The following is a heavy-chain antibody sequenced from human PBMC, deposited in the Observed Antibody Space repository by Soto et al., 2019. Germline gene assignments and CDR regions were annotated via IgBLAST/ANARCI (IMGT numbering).Heavy chain of an antibody. CDR1: GGSISSDY. CDR2: IYYSGST. CDR3: ARDRGYYGSGSFYPPED. J-gene: IGHJ4*02. V-gene: IGHV4-59*01. D-gene: IGHD3-10*01. Sequence: QVQLQESGPGLVKPSETLFLTCTVSGGSISSDYWSWIRLPPGQGLEWIGYIYYSGSTKCNPSLESRLSISVDTSKHQFSLNLSSVTAADTAVYYCARDRGYYGSGSFYPPEDWGQGTLVTVSS.